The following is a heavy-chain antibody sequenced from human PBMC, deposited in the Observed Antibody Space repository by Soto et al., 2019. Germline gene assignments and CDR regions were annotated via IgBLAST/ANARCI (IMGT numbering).Heavy chain of an antibody. D-gene: IGHD6-19*01. CDR1: GFTFTSYS. Sequence: QPGGSLRLSCAASGFTFTSYSMTWVRQAPGKGLEWVSTISGFGSTTYYADSVKGRFTISRDNSKNTPYLQMNSLRAKDTAVYYCAKGGLSPGIPVAPRSYYFDYWGQGTLVTVSS. CDR3: AKGGLSPGIPVAPRSYYFDY. V-gene: IGHV3-23*01. J-gene: IGHJ4*02. CDR2: ISGFGSTT.